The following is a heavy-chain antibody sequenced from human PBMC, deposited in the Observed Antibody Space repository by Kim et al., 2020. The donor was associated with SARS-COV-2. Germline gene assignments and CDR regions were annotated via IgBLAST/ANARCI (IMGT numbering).Heavy chain of an antibody. V-gene: IGHV4-34*01. Sequence: SETLSLTCAVYGGSFSGYYWSWIRQPPGKGLEWIGEINHSGSTNYNPSLKSRVTISVDTSKNQFSLKLSSVTAADTAVYYCARVKGRGSGRYYNGFLGY. CDR1: GGSFSGYY. CDR2: INHSGST. CDR3: ARVKGRGSGRYYNGFLGY. D-gene: IGHD3-10*01. J-gene: IGHJ4*03.